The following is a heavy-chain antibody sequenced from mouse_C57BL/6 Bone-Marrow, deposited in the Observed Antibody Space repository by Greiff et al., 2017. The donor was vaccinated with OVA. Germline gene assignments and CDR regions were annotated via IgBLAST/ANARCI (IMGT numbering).Heavy chain of an antibody. CDR1: GYTFTSYW. D-gene: IGHD2-2*01. J-gene: IGHJ4*01. CDR3: ARLVWLREWYAMGY. Sequence: VQLQQSGAELVRPGTSVKLSCKASGYTFTSYWMHWVKQRPGQGLEWIGVIDPSDSYTNYNQKFKGKATLTVDTSSSTAYMQLSSLTSEDSAVYYCARLVWLREWYAMGYWGQGAAVTVSS. V-gene: IGHV1-59*01. CDR2: IDPSDSYT.